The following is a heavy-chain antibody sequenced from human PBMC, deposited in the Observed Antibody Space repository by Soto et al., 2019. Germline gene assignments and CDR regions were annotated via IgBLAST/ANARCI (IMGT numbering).Heavy chain of an antibody. V-gene: IGHV1-69*12. D-gene: IGHD1-7*01. CDR2: IIPIFGTA. J-gene: IGHJ6*02. Sequence: QVQLVQSGAEVKKPGSSVKVSCKASGGTFSSYAISWVRQAPGQGLEWMGGIIPIFGTANYAQKFQGRVTIIADESTSTAYMELSSLRSEDTAVYYCASSPDWNYYSRRFYGMDVWGQGTTVTVSS. CDR1: GGTFSSYA. CDR3: ASSPDWNYYSRRFYGMDV.